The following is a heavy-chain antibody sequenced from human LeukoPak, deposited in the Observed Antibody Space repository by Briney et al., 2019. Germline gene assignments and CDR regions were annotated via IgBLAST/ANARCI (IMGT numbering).Heavy chain of an antibody. CDR3: ARISDSYCSSTSCYFWFDP. Sequence: SGPTLVNPTETLTLTCTVSGFSLSYARMGVSWIRQPPGKALEWLAHIFSNDEKSYSTSLKSRLTISKDTSKSQVVLTMTNMDPVDTATYYCARISDSYCSSTSCYFWFDPWGQGTLVTVSS. V-gene: IGHV2-26*01. J-gene: IGHJ5*02. D-gene: IGHD2-2*01. CDR2: IFSNDEK. CDR1: GFSLSYARMG.